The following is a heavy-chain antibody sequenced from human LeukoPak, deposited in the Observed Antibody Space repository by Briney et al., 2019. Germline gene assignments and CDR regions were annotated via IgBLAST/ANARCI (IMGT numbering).Heavy chain of an antibody. CDR1: GFTFSSYA. J-gene: IGHJ4*02. D-gene: IGHD6-19*01. CDR3: AKSGPGYSSGWYDY. Sequence: SGGSLRLSCAASGFTFSSYAMSWVRQAPGKGLEWDSAISGSGGSTYYADSVKGRFTISRDNSKNTLYLQMNSLRAEDTAVYYCAKSGPGYSSGWYDYWGQGTLVTVSS. V-gene: IGHV3-23*01. CDR2: ISGSGGST.